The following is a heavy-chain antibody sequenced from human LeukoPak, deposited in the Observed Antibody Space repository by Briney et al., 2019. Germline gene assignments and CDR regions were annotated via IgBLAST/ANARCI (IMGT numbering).Heavy chain of an antibody. V-gene: IGHV1-18*04. J-gene: IGHJ4*02. CDR3: ARDSGRDIVVVPASFDY. CDR1: GYTFTSYG. Sequence: ASVTVSCKASGYTFTSYGISWVRQAPGQGREGMGWISAYNGNTNHAQKLQGRVTMTTDTSTSTAYMELRSLRSDDTAVYYCARDSGRDIVVVPASFDYWGQGTLVTVSS. D-gene: IGHD2-2*01. CDR2: ISAYNGNT.